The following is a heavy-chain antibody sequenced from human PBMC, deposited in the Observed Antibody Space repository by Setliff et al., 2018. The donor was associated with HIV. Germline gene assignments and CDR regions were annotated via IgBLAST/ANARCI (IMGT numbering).Heavy chain of an antibody. CDR2: FDPGAGET. V-gene: IGHV1-24*01. J-gene: IGHJ4*02. CDR3: ATGIRVTGSYYFDY. Sequence: ASVKVSCKVSGYTLTELSIHWVRQAPGKGLEWMGGFDPGAGETIYARKFQGRITMTEDTSTDTAYMELGSLRSEDTAVYYCATGIRVTGSYYFDYWGQGTLVTVSS. D-gene: IGHD3-10*01. CDR1: GYTLTELS.